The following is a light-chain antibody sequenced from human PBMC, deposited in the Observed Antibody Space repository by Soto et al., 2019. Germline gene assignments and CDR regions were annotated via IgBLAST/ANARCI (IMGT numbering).Light chain of an antibody. CDR3: QQVNNYPYT. V-gene: IGKV1-9*01. Sequence: IYLTQSPSSLSASVGDRVTITCRASHSLSTYLAWYQQKPGKAPNLLIYGASTLQSGVPSRFSGSGSGTDFTLTISSLQPEDFATYYCQQVNNYPYTFGQGTKLEIK. CDR2: GAS. J-gene: IGKJ2*01. CDR1: HSLSTY.